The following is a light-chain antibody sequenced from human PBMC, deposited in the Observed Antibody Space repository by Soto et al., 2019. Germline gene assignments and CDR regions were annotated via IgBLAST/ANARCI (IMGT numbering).Light chain of an antibody. Sequence: SYELTQPLSVSVALGQTARITCGGNNIGSKNVHWYQQKPGQAPVLVIYRDSNRPSGIPERFSGSNSGNTATLTISRAQAGDEADYYCQVWDSSCVFGTGTKLTVL. CDR3: QVWDSSCV. CDR2: RDS. CDR1: NIGSKN. V-gene: IGLV3-9*01. J-gene: IGLJ1*01.